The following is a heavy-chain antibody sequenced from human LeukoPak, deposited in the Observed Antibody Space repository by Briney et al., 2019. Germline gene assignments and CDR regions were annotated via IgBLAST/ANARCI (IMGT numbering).Heavy chain of an antibody. V-gene: IGHV3-7*01. D-gene: IGHD3-22*01. CDR1: GFTFSSYW. J-gene: IGHJ4*02. Sequence: GGSLRLSCAASGFTFSSYWMSWVRQAPGKGLEWVAYIKQDGSEKYYVDSVKGRFTISRDNAKNSLYLQMNSLRAEDTAVYYCVGDGDYYDSSGNYWGQGTLVTVSS. CDR3: VGDGDYYDSSGNY. CDR2: IKQDGSEK.